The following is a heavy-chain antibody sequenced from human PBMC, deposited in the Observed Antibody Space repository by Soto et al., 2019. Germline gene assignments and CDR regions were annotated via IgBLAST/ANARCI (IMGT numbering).Heavy chain of an antibody. CDR1: GGSISSGDYY. Sequence: QVQLQESGPGLVKPSQILSLTCTVSGGSISSGDYYWSWIRQHPGKGLEWIGYIYYSGSTYYNPSLKSRVTISVDTSKNQFSLKLSSVTAADTAVYYCASIYDSSGYYYGNNWFDPWGQGTLVTVSS. CDR3: ASIYDSSGYYYGNNWFDP. D-gene: IGHD3-22*01. CDR2: IYYSGST. V-gene: IGHV4-31*03. J-gene: IGHJ5*02.